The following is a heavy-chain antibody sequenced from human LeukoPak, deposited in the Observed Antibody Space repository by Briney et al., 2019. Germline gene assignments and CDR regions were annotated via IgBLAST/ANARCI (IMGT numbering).Heavy chain of an antibody. Sequence: GGSLRLSCAASGFSFSIYAMFWVRQAPGKGLQWVSGISEGGSSTYYADPVKGRFTISRDNSKHTLYLQMNSLRAEDTAVYYCSKWKAIVLVPAARSPIDYWGQGTLVTVSS. D-gene: IGHD2-2*01. V-gene: IGHV3-23*01. CDR3: SKWKAIVLVPAARSPIDY. CDR2: ISEGGSST. J-gene: IGHJ4*02. CDR1: GFSFSIYA.